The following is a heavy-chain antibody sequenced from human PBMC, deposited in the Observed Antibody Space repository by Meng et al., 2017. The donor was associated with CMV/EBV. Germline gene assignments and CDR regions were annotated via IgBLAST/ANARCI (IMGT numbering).Heavy chain of an antibody. J-gene: IGHJ4*02. Sequence: QRGGAGGGLVQPGGSLRLSCSASGFTVSNNYMRWFRQAPGKGLEWVSLIYSEGTTDYADSVKGRFTISRDNSKNTLYLQMNSLRAEDTAVYYCARDGNYHGVWGQGALVTVSS. D-gene: IGHD1-7*01. CDR3: ARDGNYHGV. V-gene: IGHV3-53*01. CDR1: GFTVSNNY. CDR2: IYSEGTT.